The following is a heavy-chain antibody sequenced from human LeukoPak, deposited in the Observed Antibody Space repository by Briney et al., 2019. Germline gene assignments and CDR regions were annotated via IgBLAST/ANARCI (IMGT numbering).Heavy chain of an antibody. CDR3: AKDRSGPTYDYALPDY. CDR2: IWYDGSNK. CDR1: GFTFSSYG. V-gene: IGHV3-33*06. J-gene: IGHJ4*02. D-gene: IGHD3-16*01. Sequence: GGSLRLSCAASGFTFSSYGMHWVRQAPGKGLEWVAVIWYDGSNKYYADSVKGRFTISRDNSKNTLYLQMNSLRAEDTAVYYCAKDRSGPTYDYALPDYWGQGTQVTVSS.